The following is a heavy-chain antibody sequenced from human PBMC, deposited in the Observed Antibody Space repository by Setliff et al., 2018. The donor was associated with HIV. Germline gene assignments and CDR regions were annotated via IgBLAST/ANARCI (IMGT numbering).Heavy chain of an antibody. V-gene: IGHV3-23*01. CDR2: ISGSAGTT. CDR3: ARDVSWRVRTYIDY. D-gene: IGHD3-3*01. J-gene: IGHJ4*02. Sequence: GGSLRLSCVASGFTFSDHFMTWIRQAPGKGLEWVSGISGSAGTTYYADSVKGRFTISRDNSKNTLYLQMNSLTAEDTAVYYCARDVSWRVRTYIDYWGQGALVTVSS. CDR1: GFTFSDHF.